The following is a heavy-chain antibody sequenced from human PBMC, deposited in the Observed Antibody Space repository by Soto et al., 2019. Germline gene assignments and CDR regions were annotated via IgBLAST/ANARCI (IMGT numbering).Heavy chain of an antibody. J-gene: IGHJ4*02. CDR1: GYTFTSYA. CDR3: ARIGYDFWSGYLRY. D-gene: IGHD3-3*01. Sequence: ASVKVSCKASGYTFTSYAMHWVRQAPGQRLEWMGWINAGNGNTKYSQEFQGRVTITRDTSASTAYMELSSLRSEDTAVYYCARIGYDFWSGYLRYWGQGTLVTVSS. V-gene: IGHV1-3*01. CDR2: INAGNGNT.